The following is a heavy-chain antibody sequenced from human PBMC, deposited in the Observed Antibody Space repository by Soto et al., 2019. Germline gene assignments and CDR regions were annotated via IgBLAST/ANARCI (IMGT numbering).Heavy chain of an antibody. Sequence: ASVKVSCKASGYTFTSYGISWVRQAPGQGLEWMGWISAYNGNTNYAQKLQGRVTMTTDTSASTAYMELRSLRSDDTAVYYCARAVIVVVPAAFPYYYYYYMDVWGKGTTVTVSS. CDR2: ISAYNGNT. CDR1: GYTFTSYG. CDR3: ARAVIVVVPAAFPYYYYYYMDV. J-gene: IGHJ6*03. D-gene: IGHD2-2*01. V-gene: IGHV1-18*01.